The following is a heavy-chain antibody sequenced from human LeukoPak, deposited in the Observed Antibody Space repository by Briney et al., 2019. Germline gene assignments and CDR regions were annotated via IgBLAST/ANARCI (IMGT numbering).Heavy chain of an antibody. V-gene: IGHV4-59*11. CDR1: ADSFSSHY. CDR2: ISYIGST. Sequence: SETLSLTCAVSADSFSSHYWTWIRQPPGKGLEWIGYISYIGSTNYNPSLKSRVTISIDTSRNQFSLKLSSVTAADTAVYYCARDLVTATKGFDMWGQGTMVSVSS. J-gene: IGHJ3*02. CDR3: ARDLVTATKGFDM. D-gene: IGHD4-17*01.